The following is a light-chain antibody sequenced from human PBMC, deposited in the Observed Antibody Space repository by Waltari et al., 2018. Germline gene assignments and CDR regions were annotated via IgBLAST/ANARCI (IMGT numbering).Light chain of an antibody. J-gene: IGKJ4*01. CDR3: QQYKTFPLT. CDR2: GAS. CDR1: QGIRKF. Sequence: DIQMTQSPSSLAASVGDRVTITCRESQGIRKFLAWFRQKPGKAPESLIYGASSLQSGVPSRFSGSGSGTDFTLTISSLQPEDFASYYCQQYKTFPLTFGGGTKVEIK. V-gene: IGKV1-16*01.